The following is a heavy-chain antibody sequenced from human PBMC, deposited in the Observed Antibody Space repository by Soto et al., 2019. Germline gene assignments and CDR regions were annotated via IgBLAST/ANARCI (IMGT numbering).Heavy chain of an antibody. V-gene: IGHV4-39*01. Sequence: SETLSLTCTVSGGSISSTSYYWGWIRQPPGKGLEWIGSISYSGGTYYDPSLKSRVTISVDTSKNQFSLKLSSVTAADTAVYYCARHSFGYIDYWGQGTLVTVSS. CDR3: ARHSFGYIDY. CDR1: GGSISSTSYY. CDR2: ISYSGGT. J-gene: IGHJ4*02. D-gene: IGHD3-3*01.